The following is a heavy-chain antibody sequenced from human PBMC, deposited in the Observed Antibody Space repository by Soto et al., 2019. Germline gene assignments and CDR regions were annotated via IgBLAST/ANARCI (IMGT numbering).Heavy chain of an antibody. J-gene: IGHJ6*02. D-gene: IGHD1-26*01. CDR2: IDPSDSYT. Sequence: GESLKISCKGSGYSFTSYWISWVRQMPGKVLEWMGRIDPSDSYTNYSPSFQGHVTISADKSISTAYLQWSSLKASDTAMYYCARLLVGATPQQHLYGMDVWGQGXTVTVYS. V-gene: IGHV5-10-1*01. CDR1: GYSFTSYW. CDR3: ARLLVGATPQQHLYGMDV.